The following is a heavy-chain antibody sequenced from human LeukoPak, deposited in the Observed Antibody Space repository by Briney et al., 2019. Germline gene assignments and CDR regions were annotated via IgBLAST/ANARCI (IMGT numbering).Heavy chain of an antibody. CDR1: GGSISSYY. V-gene: IGHV4-59*01. Sequence: SETLSLICTVSGGSISSYYWSWIRQPTGKGLEWIGYIYYSGSTNYNPSLKSRVTISVDTSKNQFSLKLSSVTAADTAVYYCARVLGGSYYFDYWGQGTLVTVSS. D-gene: IGHD3-10*01. J-gene: IGHJ4*02. CDR3: ARVLGGSYYFDY. CDR2: IYYSGST.